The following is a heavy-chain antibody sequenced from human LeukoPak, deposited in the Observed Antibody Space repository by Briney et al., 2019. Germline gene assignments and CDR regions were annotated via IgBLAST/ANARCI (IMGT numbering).Heavy chain of an antibody. CDR3: ARERMYSGSGSTFPYYDY. D-gene: IGHD3-10*01. V-gene: IGHV3-7*01. Sequence: GGSLRLSCAASGFTFSSYWMSWVRQSPGKGLEWVANIKLDGSEKYYVDSVKGRFTISRDNARNALFLEMNSLRAEDTAVYYCARERMYSGSGSTFPYYDYWGQGTLVIVSS. J-gene: IGHJ4*02. CDR2: IKLDGSEK. CDR1: GFTFSSYW.